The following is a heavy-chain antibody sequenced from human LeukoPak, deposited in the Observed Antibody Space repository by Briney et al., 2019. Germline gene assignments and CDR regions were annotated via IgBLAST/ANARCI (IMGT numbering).Heavy chain of an antibody. V-gene: IGHV4-30-4*01. CDR2: IYYSGST. Sequence: SETLSLTCTVSGGSISSGDYYWSWIRQPPGKGLEWIGYIYYSGSTYYNPSLKSRVTISVDTSKNQFSLKLSSVTAADTAVYYCAREGSWDYGDYLYYYYYMDVWGKGTTVTVSS. J-gene: IGHJ6*03. CDR1: GGSISSGDYY. D-gene: IGHD4-17*01. CDR3: AREGSWDYGDYLYYYYYMDV.